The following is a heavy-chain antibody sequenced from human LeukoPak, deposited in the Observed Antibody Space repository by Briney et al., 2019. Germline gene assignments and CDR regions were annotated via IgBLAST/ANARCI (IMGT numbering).Heavy chain of an antibody. Sequence: GGSLRLSCAASGCTFSSYAMSWVRQAPGQGLEWVSSISGNGGSTYYADSVKGRFTISRDNYKNTLYLNMNSLRAEDTDVYYCAKDRSWLHTPRDYWGQGTLVTVSS. V-gene: IGHV3-23*01. J-gene: IGHJ4*02. CDR3: AKDRSWLHTPRDY. D-gene: IGHD5-24*01. CDR1: GCTFSSYA. CDR2: ISGNGGST.